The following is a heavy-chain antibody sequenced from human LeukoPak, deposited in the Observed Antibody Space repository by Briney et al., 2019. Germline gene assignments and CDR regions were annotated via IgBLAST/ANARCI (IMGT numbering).Heavy chain of an antibody. V-gene: IGHV4-39*07. J-gene: IGHJ5*02. Sequence: SETLSLTCTVSGGSISSSSYYWGWIRQPPGKGLEWIGSIYYSGSTYYNPSLKGRVTISVDTSKNQFSLKLSSVTAADTAVYYCARERETLDWTNTPGGFDPWGQGTLVTVSS. CDR1: GGSISSSSYY. CDR3: ARERETLDWTNTPGGFDP. CDR2: IYYSGST. D-gene: IGHD3/OR15-3a*01.